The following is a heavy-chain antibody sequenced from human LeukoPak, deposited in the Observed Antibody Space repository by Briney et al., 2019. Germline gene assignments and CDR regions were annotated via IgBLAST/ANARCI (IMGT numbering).Heavy chain of an antibody. Sequence: GESLKISCKGSGYSFTSYWIGWVRQMPGKGLEWMGIIYPGDSDIRYSPSFQGQVTISADKSISIAYLQWSSLKASDTAMYYCARPVDSSGLDYWGQGTLVTVSS. D-gene: IGHD3-22*01. V-gene: IGHV5-51*01. CDR1: GYSFTSYW. CDR3: ARPVDSSGLDY. CDR2: IYPGDSDI. J-gene: IGHJ4*02.